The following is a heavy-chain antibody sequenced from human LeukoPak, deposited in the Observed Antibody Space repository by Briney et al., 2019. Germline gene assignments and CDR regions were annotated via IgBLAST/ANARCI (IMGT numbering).Heavy chain of an antibody. CDR2: ISYDGSNK. V-gene: IGHV3-30-3*01. CDR3: ARGSPAGLRKDPSFDY. CDR1: GFTFSSYA. J-gene: IGHJ4*02. D-gene: IGHD2-21*02. Sequence: PGPSLRLSCAASGFTFSSYAMHWVRQAPGKGLEWVAVISYDGSNKYYADSVKGRFTISRDNSENTLYLQMNSLRAEDTAVYYCARGSPAGLRKDPSFDYWGQGTLVTVSS.